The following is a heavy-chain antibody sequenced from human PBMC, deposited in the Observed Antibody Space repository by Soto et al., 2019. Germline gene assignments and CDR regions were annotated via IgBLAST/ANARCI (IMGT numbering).Heavy chain of an antibody. CDR3: AKDSIVRSRESLYYLSAADPDY. CDR1: GFTFSSYA. V-gene: IGHV3-23*01. Sequence: GGSLRLSCAASGFTFSSYAMSWVRQAPGKGLEWVSAISGSGGSTYYADSVKGRFTISRDNSKNTLYLQMNSLRAEDTAVYYCAKDSIVRSRESLYYLSAADPDYWGQGTLVTVSS. D-gene: IGHD3-16*01. CDR2: ISGSGGST. J-gene: IGHJ4*02.